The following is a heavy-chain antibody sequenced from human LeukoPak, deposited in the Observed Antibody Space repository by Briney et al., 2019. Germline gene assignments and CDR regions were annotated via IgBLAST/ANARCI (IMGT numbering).Heavy chain of an antibody. CDR2: IYPGDSDT. CDR3: AGRYASSSSDYYYYMDV. J-gene: IGHJ6*03. Sequence: GESLKISCKGSGYSFTSYWIGWVRQMPGKGLEWMGIIYPGDSDTRYSPSFQGQVTISADKSISTAYLQWSSLKASDTAMYYCAGRYASSSSDYYYYMDVWGKGTTVTVSS. V-gene: IGHV5-51*01. D-gene: IGHD6-6*01. CDR1: GYSFTSYW.